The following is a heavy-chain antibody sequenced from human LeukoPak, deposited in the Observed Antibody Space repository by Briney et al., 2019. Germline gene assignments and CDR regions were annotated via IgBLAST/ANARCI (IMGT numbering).Heavy chain of an antibody. CDR2: ISYDGSNK. CDR1: GFTFSSYG. J-gene: IGHJ6*04. CDR3: ASATRGVYGMDV. D-gene: IGHD5-24*01. V-gene: IGHV3-30*03. Sequence: GGSLRLSCAASGFTFSSYGMHWVRQAPGKGLEWVAVISYDGSNKYYADSVKGRFTISRDNSKNTLYLQMNSLRAEDTAVYYCASATRGVYGMDVWGKGTTVTVSS.